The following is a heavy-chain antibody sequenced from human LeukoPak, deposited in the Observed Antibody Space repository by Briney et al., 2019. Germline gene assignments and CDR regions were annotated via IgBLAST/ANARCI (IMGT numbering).Heavy chain of an antibody. Sequence: SETLSLTCAVYGGSFSDFYWSWIRQPPGKGLEWIGEINRFGSTNYHPSLKSRVTISIDTSKNQFSLKLTSVTAADTAVYYCASNTLVGSRWDYWGQGTLVTVSS. V-gene: IGHV4-34*01. J-gene: IGHJ4*02. D-gene: IGHD1-26*01. CDR2: INRFGST. CDR3: ASNTLVGSRWDY. CDR1: GGSFSDFY.